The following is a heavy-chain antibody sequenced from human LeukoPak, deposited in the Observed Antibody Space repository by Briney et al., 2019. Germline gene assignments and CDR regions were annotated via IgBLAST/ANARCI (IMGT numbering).Heavy chain of an antibody. D-gene: IGHD4-17*01. CDR1: GYTFTAFY. J-gene: IGHJ4*02. CDR3: ARAHYGDYGGYYFDY. CDR2: INPNSGGT. Sequence: ASVKVSCKASGYTFTAFYMHWVRQAPGQGREWMGWINPNSGGTNYAQKFQGWVTMTRDTSISTAYMELSRLRSDDTAVYYCARAHYGDYGGYYFDYWGQGTLVTFSS. V-gene: IGHV1-2*04.